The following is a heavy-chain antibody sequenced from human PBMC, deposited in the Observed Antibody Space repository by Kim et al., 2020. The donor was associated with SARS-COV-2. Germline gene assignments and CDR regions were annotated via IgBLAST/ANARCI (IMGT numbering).Heavy chain of an antibody. CDR2: GTT. Sequence: GTTNYNPSLQSRVTVSVDTSKNQFYLNLSSVTAADTAVYYCVRGGGLYDSWGQGTLVTVSS. V-gene: IGHV4-4*07. J-gene: IGHJ4*02. D-gene: IGHD3-10*01. CDR3: VRGGGLYDS.